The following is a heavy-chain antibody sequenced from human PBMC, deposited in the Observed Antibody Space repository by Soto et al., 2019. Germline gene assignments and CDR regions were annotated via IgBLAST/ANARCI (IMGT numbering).Heavy chain of an antibody. CDR3: ARLPILTGYYLYYYYGMDV. D-gene: IGHD3-9*01. Sequence: PXESVKMSFKGAGYSFTSYWISWVRQIPGKGLEWMGRIDPSDSYTNYSPSFQGHVTISADKSISTAYLQWSSLKASDTAMYYCARLPILTGYYLYYYYGMDVWGQGTTVTAP. CDR2: IDPSDSYT. CDR1: GYSFTSYW. J-gene: IGHJ6*02. V-gene: IGHV5-10-1*01.